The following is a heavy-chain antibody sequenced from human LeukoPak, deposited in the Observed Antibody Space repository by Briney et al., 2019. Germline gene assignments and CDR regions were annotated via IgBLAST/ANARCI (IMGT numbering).Heavy chain of an antibody. CDR3: ARSSSVLWWYLDY. CDR1: GFTFSNYW. CDR2: INSDARST. Sequence: PGGSLRLSCAASGFTFSNYWMHWVRQAPGKGLVWVSRINSDARSTSYADSVKGRFTISRDNAKNSLYLQMNSLRAEDTAVYYCARSSSVLWWYLDYWGQGTLVTVSS. J-gene: IGHJ4*02. V-gene: IGHV3-74*01. D-gene: IGHD2-21*01.